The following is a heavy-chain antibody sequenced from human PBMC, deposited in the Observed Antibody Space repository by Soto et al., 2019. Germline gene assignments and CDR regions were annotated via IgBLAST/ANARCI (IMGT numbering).Heavy chain of an antibody. CDR1: GGSISSDSYY. CDR3: ARILIIGTTRGSYFEY. V-gene: IGHV4-39*01. D-gene: IGHD1-20*01. Sequence: SETLSLTCTVSGGSISSDSYYWGWIRQSPEKGLEWIASISYSGSTYYNPTLKSRLIISVDTSKSQFSLKLSSVTAADTAVYYCARILIIGTTRGSYFEYWGQGTLVTVSS. J-gene: IGHJ4*02. CDR2: ISYSGST.